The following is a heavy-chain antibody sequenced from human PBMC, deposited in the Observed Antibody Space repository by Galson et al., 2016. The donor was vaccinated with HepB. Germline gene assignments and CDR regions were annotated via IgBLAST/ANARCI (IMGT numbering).Heavy chain of an antibody. Sequence: SCKASGYTFTFHDMSWVRQAAGQGLECLGWVNPNSGNTGYAQKFQGRVTMTRNTSITTAFLELSSLNSEDTAVYFCARLTGGRFDLWGQGTLVTVSS. CDR2: VNPNSGNT. J-gene: IGHJ4*02. V-gene: IGHV1-8*01. CDR1: GYTFTFHD. D-gene: IGHD7-27*01. CDR3: ARLTGGRFDL.